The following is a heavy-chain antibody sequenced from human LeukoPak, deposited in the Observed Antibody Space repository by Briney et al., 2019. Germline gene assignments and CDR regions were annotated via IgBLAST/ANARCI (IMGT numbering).Heavy chain of an antibody. CDR3: ANTVTTHYYYYMDV. J-gene: IGHJ6*03. Sequence: QAGGSLTLSCAASGFTFYMYAMSWVRQAPGKGLEWVASMCGTAGCTFYPDSVKGRFTISRDNSKNILYLQMNSLRAEDTAVYYCANTVTTHYYYYMDVWGKGTTVTVSS. D-gene: IGHD4-11*01. V-gene: IGHV3-23*01. CDR1: GFTFYMYA. CDR2: MCGTAGCT.